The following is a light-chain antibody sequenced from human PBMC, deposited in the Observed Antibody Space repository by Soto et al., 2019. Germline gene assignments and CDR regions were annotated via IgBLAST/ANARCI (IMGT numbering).Light chain of an antibody. CDR1: QSVLLTSNNKNY. J-gene: IGKJ4*01. Sequence: DIVMTQSPDSLAVSLGERATINCESSQSVLLTSNNKNYLAWYQQKPGQPPKLLLSWASARESGVPERFSGSGSGTLFTLSISSLQAEDVAVYYCQQYYTLPLTFGGGTKVDIK. CDR2: WAS. CDR3: QQYYTLPLT. V-gene: IGKV4-1*01.